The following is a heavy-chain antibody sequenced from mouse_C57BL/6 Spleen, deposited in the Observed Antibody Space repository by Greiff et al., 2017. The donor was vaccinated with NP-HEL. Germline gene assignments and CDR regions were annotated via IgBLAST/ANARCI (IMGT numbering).Heavy chain of an antibody. J-gene: IGHJ1*03. CDR1: GYTFTNYW. D-gene: IGHD1-1*01. CDR3: APHYYGSSYWYFAV. V-gene: IGHV1-53*01. Sequence: VQLQQSGTELVKPGASVKLSCKTSGYTFTNYWMHWVKQRPGQGLEWIGNINPRNDDTNYNEKFKNKATLTVDNSSNTAYMHLSSLTSEDSAVYYVAPHYYGSSYWYFAVWGTGTTVTVSS. CDR2: INPRNDDT.